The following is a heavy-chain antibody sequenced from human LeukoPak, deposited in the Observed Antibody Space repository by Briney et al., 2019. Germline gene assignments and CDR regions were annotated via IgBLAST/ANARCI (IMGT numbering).Heavy chain of an antibody. CDR3: AKEQMATAFDP. D-gene: IGHD5-24*01. CDR1: GYTFTGYY. J-gene: IGHJ5*02. CDR2: INPNSGGT. Sequence: ASVKVSCKASGYTFTGYYMHWLRQAPGQGLEWMGWINPNSGGTKYAQKFQSRVTMTRDTSISTAYMELSRLRSDDTAVYYCAKEQMATAFDPWGQGTLVTVSS. V-gene: IGHV1-2*02.